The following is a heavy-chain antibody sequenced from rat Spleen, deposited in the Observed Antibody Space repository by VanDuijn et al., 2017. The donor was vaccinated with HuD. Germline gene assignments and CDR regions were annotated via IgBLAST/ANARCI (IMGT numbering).Heavy chain of an antibody. V-gene: IGHV5-25*01. J-gene: IGHJ2*01. CDR1: GFTFSNSY. D-gene: IGHD1-12*01. CDR3: ARTMWELGFDN. CDR2: INYAGSST. Sequence: EVQLVASGGGLVRPGRSMKLSCAASGFTFSNSYMAWVRQAPTKGLEWVATINYAGSSTYYQDSVKGRFTISRNNTESTLYLQIDSLRSEDPATYECARTMWELGFDNWGQGVMVTVSS.